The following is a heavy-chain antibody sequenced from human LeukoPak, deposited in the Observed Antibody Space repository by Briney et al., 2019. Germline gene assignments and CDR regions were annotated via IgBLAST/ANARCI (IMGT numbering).Heavy chain of an antibody. CDR1: GFTFDDYA. Sequence: GGSLRLSCAASGFTFDDYAVHWVRQAPGKGLEWVSLISWDGGSTYYADSVKGRFTISRDNSKDSLYLQMNSLRAEDTALYYCAKNFEMATIGPLDYWGQGTLSPSPQ. V-gene: IGHV3-43D*03. CDR2: ISWDGGST. J-gene: IGHJ4*02. D-gene: IGHD5-24*01. CDR3: AKNFEMATIGPLDY.